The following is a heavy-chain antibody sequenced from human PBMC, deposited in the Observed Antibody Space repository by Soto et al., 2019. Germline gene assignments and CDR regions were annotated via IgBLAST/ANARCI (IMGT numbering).Heavy chain of an antibody. Sequence: QVQLVQSGAEVKRPGASVMVSCRATGYTFKNYDINWVRQATGQGLEWMGRMNPNSGNTGYAQKFQGRVTMTTNTSISTAYLELSSRRSEDTAVYYCARAPVYGGNGWLDPWGQGTLVTVSS. D-gene: IGHD2-15*01. CDR3: ARAPVYGGNGWLDP. CDR1: GYTFKNYD. V-gene: IGHV1-8*01. J-gene: IGHJ5*02. CDR2: MNPNSGNT.